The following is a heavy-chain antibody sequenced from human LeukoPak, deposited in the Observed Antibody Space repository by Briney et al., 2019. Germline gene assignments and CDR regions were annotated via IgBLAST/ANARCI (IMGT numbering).Heavy chain of an antibody. CDR1: GYTFTSYG. CDR3: ARVWYQLLAVAGSGLWDI. Sequence: ASVKVSCKASGYTFTSYGISWVRQAPGQGLEWMGWISAYNGNTNYAQKLQGRVTMTTDTSTSTAYMELRSLRSDDTAVYYCARVWYQLLAVAGSGLWDIWGQGTMVTVSS. J-gene: IGHJ3*02. CDR2: ISAYNGNT. D-gene: IGHD2-2*01. V-gene: IGHV1-18*01.